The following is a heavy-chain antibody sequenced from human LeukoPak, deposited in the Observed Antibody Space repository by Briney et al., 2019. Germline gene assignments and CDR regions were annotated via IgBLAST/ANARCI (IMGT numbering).Heavy chain of an antibody. CDR3: ARSRARALRYFDWLGLRGGELGYYYMDV. CDR2: MNPNSGNT. D-gene: IGHD3-9*01. J-gene: IGHJ6*03. V-gene: IGHV1-8*03. Sequence: VASVKVSCKASGYTFTSYDINWVRQATGQGLEWMGWMNPNSGNTGYAQKFQGRVTITRNTSISTAYMELSSLRSEDTAVYYCARSRARALRYFDWLGLRGGELGYYYMDVWGKGTTVTVSS. CDR1: GYTFTSYD.